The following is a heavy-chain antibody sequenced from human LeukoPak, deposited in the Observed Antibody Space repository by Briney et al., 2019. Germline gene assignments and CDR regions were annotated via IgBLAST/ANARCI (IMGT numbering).Heavy chain of an antibody. CDR3: ARAQTYYDSSGYYLIDY. CDR1: GGSISSYY. D-gene: IGHD3-22*01. V-gene: IGHV4-59*01. J-gene: IGHJ4*02. Sequence: SGTLSLTCTVSGGSISSYYWSWIRQPPGKGLEWIGYIYYSGSTNYNPSLKSRVTISADTSKNQFSLKLSSVTAADTAVYYCARAQTYYDSSGYYLIDYWGQGTLVTVSS. CDR2: IYYSGST.